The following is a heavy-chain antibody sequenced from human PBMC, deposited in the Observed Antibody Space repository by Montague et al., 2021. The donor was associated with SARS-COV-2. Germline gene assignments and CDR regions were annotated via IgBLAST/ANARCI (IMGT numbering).Heavy chain of an antibody. Sequence: CAISGDSVFRNSAAWNWNRQSSSRGLEWLGRTYYRSKWYNDYAVSVKSRITINPDTSKNQISLQLNSVTPEDTAVYYCARTSASSDYWGQGTLVTVSS. CDR3: ARTSASSDY. CDR1: GDSVFRNSAA. J-gene: IGHJ4*02. V-gene: IGHV6-1*01. CDR2: TYYRSKWYN. D-gene: IGHD1-26*01.